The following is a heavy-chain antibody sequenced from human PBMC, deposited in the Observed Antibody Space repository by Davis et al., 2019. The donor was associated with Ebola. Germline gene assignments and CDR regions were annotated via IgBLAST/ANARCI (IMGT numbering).Heavy chain of an antibody. V-gene: IGHV1-69*13. CDR3: AREKLLWFGELFSALAVMDV. J-gene: IGHJ6*04. D-gene: IGHD3-10*01. Sequence: SVKVSCKASGYTFTGYYIHWVRQAPGQGLEWMGGIIPIFGTANYAQKFQGRVTITADESTSTAYMELSSLRSEDTAVYYCAREKLLWFGELFSALAVMDVWGKGTTVTVSS. CDR1: GYTFTGYY. CDR2: IIPIFGTA.